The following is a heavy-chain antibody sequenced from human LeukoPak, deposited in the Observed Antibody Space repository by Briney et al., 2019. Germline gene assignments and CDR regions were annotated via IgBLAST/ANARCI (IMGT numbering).Heavy chain of an antibody. CDR1: GFTFSSYW. CDR3: ARKGVDHYYYYMDV. D-gene: IGHD2-8*01. V-gene: IGHV3-7*01. CDR2: IKQDGSEK. J-gene: IGHJ6*03. Sequence: GGSLRLSCAASGFTFSSYWMSWVRQAPGKGLEGVANIKQDGSEKYYVDSVKGRFTISRDNAKNSLYLQMNSLRAEDTAVYYCARKGVDHYYYYMDVWGKGATVIVSS.